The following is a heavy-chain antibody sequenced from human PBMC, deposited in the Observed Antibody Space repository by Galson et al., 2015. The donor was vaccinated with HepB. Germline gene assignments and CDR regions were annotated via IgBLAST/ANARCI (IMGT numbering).Heavy chain of an antibody. D-gene: IGHD4-23*01. J-gene: IGHJ4*02. CDR1: SGSISSSDR. V-gene: IGHV4-4*02. CDR2: IYYGAIT. Sequence: SETLSLTCAVSSGSISSSDRCSWVRQPPGKGLEWIGEIYYGAITHYNPSLKGRVSVSKDDSKKQFSLTLTSVTAADTAVYYCARNRGNNDCDSWGQGILVTFSS. CDR3: ARNRGNNDCDS.